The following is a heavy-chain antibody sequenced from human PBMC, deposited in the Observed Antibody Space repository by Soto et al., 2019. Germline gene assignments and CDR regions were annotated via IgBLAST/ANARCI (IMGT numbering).Heavy chain of an antibody. J-gene: IGHJ6*02. V-gene: IGHV3-11*06. CDR3: ARSYDIWSGPTYYYYYHGMDV. CDR1: GFTFSDYY. Sequence: GGSLRLSCAASGFTFSDYYMSWIRQAPGKGLEWVSYISSSSYTNYADSVKGRFTISRDNAKNSLYLQMNSLRAEDTAVYYCARSYDIWSGPTYYYYYHGMDVWGQGTTVTVSS. D-gene: IGHD3-3*01. CDR2: ISSSSYT.